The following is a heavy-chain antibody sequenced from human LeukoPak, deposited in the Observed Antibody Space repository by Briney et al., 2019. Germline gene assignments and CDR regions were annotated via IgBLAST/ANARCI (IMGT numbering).Heavy chain of an antibody. CDR2: INQDASAQ. CDR1: GFTFSTYS. Sequence: PGGTLRLSCAASGFTFSTYSMNWVRQAPGKGLEWVANINQDASAQYYVDSVKGQFTISRDNAKNSLYLQMNSLRVQYTAVYYCARVSSSSHLDYWGQGTLVTVSS. D-gene: IGHD6-13*01. CDR3: ARVSSSSHLDY. V-gene: IGHV3-7*01. J-gene: IGHJ4*02.